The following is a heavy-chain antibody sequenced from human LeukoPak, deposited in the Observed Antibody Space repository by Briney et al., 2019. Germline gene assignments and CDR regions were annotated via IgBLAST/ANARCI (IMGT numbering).Heavy chain of an antibody. CDR3: ARDASMIVVVITWYFDY. J-gene: IGHJ4*02. V-gene: IGHV3-30-3*01. CDR2: ISYDGSNK. D-gene: IGHD3-22*01. CDR1: GFTFSSYA. Sequence: PGGSLRLSCAASGFTFSSYAMHWVRQAPGKGLEWVAVISYDGSNKYYADSVKGRFTISGDNSKNTLYLQMNSLRAEDTAVYYCARDASMIVVVITWYFDYWGQGTLVTVSS.